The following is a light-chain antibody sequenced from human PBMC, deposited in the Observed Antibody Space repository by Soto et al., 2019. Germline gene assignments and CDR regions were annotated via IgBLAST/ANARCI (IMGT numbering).Light chain of an antibody. CDR1: QSVLFRANNKNY. Sequence: DIVVTQSPDSLAVSLGERATINCRASQSVLFRANNKNYWSWYQQKAGQTHKLLIYWASTRDSGVPDRFSVSGSVTDFTRTISSLQAEEGAVYYCPQYYSTPLPFGGGTNVEIK. V-gene: IGKV4-1*01. CDR3: PQYYSTPLP. CDR2: WAS. J-gene: IGKJ4*01.